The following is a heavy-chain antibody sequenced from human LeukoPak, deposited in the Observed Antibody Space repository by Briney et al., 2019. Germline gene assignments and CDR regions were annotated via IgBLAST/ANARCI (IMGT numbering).Heavy chain of an antibody. CDR1: GFAFNTYA. V-gene: IGHV3-21*01. J-gene: IGHJ4*02. Sequence: GRSLRLSCAASGFAFNTYAMHWVRQAPGKGLEWVSSISSSSSYIYYADSVKGRFTISRDNAKNSLYLQMNSLRAEDTAVYYCARAVIGPDYWGQGTLVTVSS. CDR3: ARAVIGPDY. CDR2: ISSSSSYI.